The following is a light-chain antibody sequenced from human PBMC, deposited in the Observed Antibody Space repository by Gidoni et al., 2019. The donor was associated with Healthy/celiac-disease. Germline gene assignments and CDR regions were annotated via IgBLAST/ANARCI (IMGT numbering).Light chain of an antibody. Sequence: QSALTQPASVSGSPGQPITISCTGTSSDVGGYNYVSWYQQHPGKAPKLMIYDVSNRPSGVSNRFSGSKSGNTASLTISGLQAEDEADYYCSSYTSSSSWVFGGETKLTVL. V-gene: IGLV2-14*01. CDR1: SSDVGGYNY. CDR3: SSYTSSSSWV. J-gene: IGLJ3*02. CDR2: DVS.